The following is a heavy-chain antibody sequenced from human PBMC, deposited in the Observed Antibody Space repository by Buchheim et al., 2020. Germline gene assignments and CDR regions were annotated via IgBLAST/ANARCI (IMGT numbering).Heavy chain of an antibody. Sequence: EVQLVQSGAEVKKPGESLRISCKGSGYSFTSYWISWVRQMPGKGLEWMGRIDPSDSYTNYSPSFQGHVTVSADKSISTAYLQWSSLKASDTAMYYCARHDSSSWYLVGNWFDPWGQGTL. CDR1: GYSFTSYW. D-gene: IGHD6-13*01. CDR2: IDPSDSYT. J-gene: IGHJ5*02. V-gene: IGHV5-10-1*01. CDR3: ARHDSSSWYLVGNWFDP.